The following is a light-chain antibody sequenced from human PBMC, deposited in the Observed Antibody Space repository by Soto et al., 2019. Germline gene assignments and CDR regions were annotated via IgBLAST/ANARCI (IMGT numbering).Light chain of an antibody. Sequence: IVLTQSXXXLXXXPXXXXTXXCRASQSXXSAXLAWYQQKPGQAPRLLISAASSRATGIPDXFXXXXXXXXXXXTISRVEPEDFAVYFCQQYGNSPWYTFGQGTKLEXK. CDR1: QSXXSAX. CDR3: QQYGNSPWYT. CDR2: AAS. V-gene: IGKV3-20*01. J-gene: IGKJ2*01.